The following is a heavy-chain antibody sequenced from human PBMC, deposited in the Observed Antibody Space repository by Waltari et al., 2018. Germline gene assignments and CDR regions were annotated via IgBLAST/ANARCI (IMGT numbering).Heavy chain of an antibody. V-gene: IGHV3-53*01. J-gene: IGHJ4*02. D-gene: IGHD4-17*01. CDR3: ARGSDYGDYDTVFDY. Sequence: EVQLVESGGGLIQPGGSLRLSCAASGFTVSSNYMSWVRQAPGKGLEWVVVSYSGGRTYYADSVKGRFTISRDNSKNTLYLQMNSLRAEDTAVYYCARGSDYGDYDTVFDYWGQGTLVTVSS. CDR2: SYSGGRT. CDR1: GFTVSSNY.